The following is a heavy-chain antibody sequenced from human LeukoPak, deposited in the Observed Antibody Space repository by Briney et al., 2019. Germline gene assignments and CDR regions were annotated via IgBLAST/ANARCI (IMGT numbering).Heavy chain of an antibody. CDR2: INSDGSTT. J-gene: IGHJ5*02. Sequence: PGGSLRLSCVASGFAFSSYEMSWVRQAPGKGLVWVSRINSDGSTTSYADSVKGRFTISRDNAKNTLYLQMNSLRAEDTAVYYCARDSTGSRFDPWGQGTLVTVSS. V-gene: IGHV3-74*01. CDR3: ARDSTGSRFDP. D-gene: IGHD3-9*01. CDR1: GFAFSSYE.